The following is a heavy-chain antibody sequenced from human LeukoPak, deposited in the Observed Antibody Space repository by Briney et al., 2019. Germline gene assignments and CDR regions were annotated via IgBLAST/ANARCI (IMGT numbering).Heavy chain of an antibody. CDR1: GGSISSSSYY. Sequence: KTSETLSLTCTVSGGSISSSSYYWGWIRQPPGKGLEWIGYIYYSGSTYYNPSLKSRVTISVDTSKNQFSLKLSSVTAADTAVYYCARVRYYDFWSGYYPFDYWGQGTLVTVSS. V-gene: IGHV4-30-4*08. D-gene: IGHD3-3*01. CDR3: ARVRYYDFWSGYYPFDY. CDR2: IYYSGST. J-gene: IGHJ4*02.